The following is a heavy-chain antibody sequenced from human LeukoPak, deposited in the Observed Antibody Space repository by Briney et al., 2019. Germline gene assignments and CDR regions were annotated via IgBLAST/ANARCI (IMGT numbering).Heavy chain of an antibody. V-gene: IGHV3-30*18. CDR3: AKDRAWNSWMDY. J-gene: IGHJ4*02. Sequence: GGSLRLSCAASGFTFSSYGMHWVRQAPGKGLEWVAVISYDGSSKYYADSVKGRFTISRDNSKNTLYLQMNSLRAEDTAVYYCAKDRAWNSWMDYWGQGTLVTVSS. D-gene: IGHD1/OR15-1a*01. CDR1: GFTFSSYG. CDR2: ISYDGSSK.